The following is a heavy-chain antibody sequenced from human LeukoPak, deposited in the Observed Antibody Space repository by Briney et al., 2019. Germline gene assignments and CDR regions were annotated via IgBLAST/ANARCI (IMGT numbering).Heavy chain of an antibody. J-gene: IGHJ4*02. CDR1: GFTFSSYW. V-gene: IGHV3-74*01. Sequence: GGSLRLSCAASGFTFSSYWMHWVRQAPGKGLVWVPRVHSDGSPTSYADSVKGRFTISRDNAKNTVYLQMNSLRAEDTAVYYCARGSAVGAYFDYWGQGTLATVSS. D-gene: IGHD3-10*01. CDR3: ARGSAVGAYFDY. CDR2: VHSDGSPT.